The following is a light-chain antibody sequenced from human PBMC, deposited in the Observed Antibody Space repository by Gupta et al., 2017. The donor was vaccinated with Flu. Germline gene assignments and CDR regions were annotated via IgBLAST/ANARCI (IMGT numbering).Light chain of an antibody. CDR1: QSVRSN. Sequence: ATLSVSPGERATLSCRARQSVRSNLAWYKQKPGQAPRLLIYGASTRVTGIPARFSGGRFGKELTLTISSRQSEDFAVYYCQQYNNWPPYTFGQGTXLEIK. CDR2: GAS. J-gene: IGKJ2*01. V-gene: IGKV3-15*01. CDR3: QQYNNWPPYT.